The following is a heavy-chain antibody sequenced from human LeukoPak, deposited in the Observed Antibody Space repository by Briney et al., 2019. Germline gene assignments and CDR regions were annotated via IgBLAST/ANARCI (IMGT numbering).Heavy chain of an antibody. V-gene: IGHV5-51*01. CDR2: IYPGDSDT. Sequence: GESLKISCKDSGYNFTRYWIGWVRQMPGKGLERMGIIYPGDSDTRYSPSFQGQATISADKSISTAYLQWRSLKASDTAIYYCASLRSYSDAFDIWGQGTMVTVSS. J-gene: IGHJ3*02. CDR1: GYNFTRYW. D-gene: IGHD2-21*01. CDR3: ASLRSYSDAFDI.